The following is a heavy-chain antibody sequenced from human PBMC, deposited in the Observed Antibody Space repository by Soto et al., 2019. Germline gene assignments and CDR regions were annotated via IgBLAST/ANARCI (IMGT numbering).Heavy chain of an antibody. Sequence: SETLSLTCTVSGGSISSGGYYWSWIRQHPGKGLEWIGYIYYSGSTYYNPSLKSRVTISVDTSKNQFSLKLSSVTAADTAVYYCERDPEYYYGMDVWGQGTTVTVSS. V-gene: IGHV4-31*03. CDR2: IYYSGST. CDR1: GGSISSGGYY. CDR3: ERDPEYYYGMDV. J-gene: IGHJ6*02.